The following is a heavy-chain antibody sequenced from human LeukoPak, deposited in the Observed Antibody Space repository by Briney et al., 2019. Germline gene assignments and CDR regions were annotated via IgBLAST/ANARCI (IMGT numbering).Heavy chain of an antibody. J-gene: IGHJ4*02. V-gene: IGHV3-21*01. CDR3: ARDPPYCSSTNCYVDY. CDR2: ISRSSNYI. D-gene: IGHD2-2*01. CDR1: GFTFSSYS. Sequence: PGGSLRLSCAASGFTFSSYSMNWVRQAPGKGLEWVSSISRSSNYIYYADSVKGRFTISRDNAKNSLYLQMNSLRAEDTAVYFCARDPPYCSSTNCYVDYWGQGTLVTVS.